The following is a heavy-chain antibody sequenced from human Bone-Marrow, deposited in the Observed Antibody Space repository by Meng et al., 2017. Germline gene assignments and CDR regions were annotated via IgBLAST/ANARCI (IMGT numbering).Heavy chain of an antibody. CDR1: GFAFRSCV. J-gene: IGHJ4*02. CDR2: YRYSGGST. V-gene: IGHV3-23*04. D-gene: IGHD3-16*01. CDR3: ARTKYGGPHDY. Sequence: RREAVGGRVVQPGGSSCSCGASVGFAFRSCVYGGCRQAPGERGVGVFGYRYSGGSTNYTASVKSRFTISRDKSKNQLYLKMNSLSAEDTAVYYCARTKYGGPHDYWGQGTLVTVSS.